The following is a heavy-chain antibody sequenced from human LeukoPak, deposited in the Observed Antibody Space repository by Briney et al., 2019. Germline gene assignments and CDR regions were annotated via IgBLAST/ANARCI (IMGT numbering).Heavy chain of an antibody. Sequence: GGSLRLSCAASGFNFSSYEMNWVRQAPEKGLEWVSYISASGTTIYYADSVKGRFTISRDNAEKSLYLQMNSLRAEDTAVYYCARVSRSGDWNYDYWGQGTLVTVSS. CDR2: ISASGTTI. CDR3: ARVSRSGDWNYDY. CDR1: GFNFSSYE. J-gene: IGHJ4*02. V-gene: IGHV3-48*03. D-gene: IGHD1-1*01.